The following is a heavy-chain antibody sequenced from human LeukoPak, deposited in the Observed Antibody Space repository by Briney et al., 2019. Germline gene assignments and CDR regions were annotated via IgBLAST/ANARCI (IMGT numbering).Heavy chain of an antibody. J-gene: IGHJ4*02. V-gene: IGHV4-59*08. CDR2: IYHSGST. Sequence: SETLSLTCAVSGGSISSYYWSWIRQPPGKGLEWIGSIYHSGSTYYNPSLKSRVTISVDTSKNQFSLKLSSVTAADTAVYYCARQSDYWGQGTLVTVSS. CDR3: ARQSDY. CDR1: GGSISSYY.